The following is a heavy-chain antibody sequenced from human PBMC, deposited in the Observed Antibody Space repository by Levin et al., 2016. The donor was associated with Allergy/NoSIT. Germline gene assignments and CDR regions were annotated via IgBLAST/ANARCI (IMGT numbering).Heavy chain of an antibody. Sequence: GESLKISCAASGFTVSTNYMSWVRQAPGKGPEWVSILYSGGDTYYADSVKGRFTISRDNAKNTLSLQMNSLRVEDTAVYYCARDCPKATGIGAAFDVWGQGTMVTVSS. V-gene: IGHV3-66*01. D-gene: IGHD3-10*01. CDR1: GFTVSTNY. J-gene: IGHJ3*01. CDR3: ARDCPKATGIGAAFDV. CDR2: LYSGGDT.